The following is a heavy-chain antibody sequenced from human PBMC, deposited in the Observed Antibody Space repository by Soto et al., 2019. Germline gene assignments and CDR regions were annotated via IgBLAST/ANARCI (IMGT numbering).Heavy chain of an antibody. CDR3: AKEQLAMTVVVADYFDS. CDR1: GFTFSTYG. CDR2: ISYDGGSK. Sequence: QVQLVESGGGVVQPGKSLRLSCAASGFTFSTYGIHWVRQAPGKGLEWVELISYDGGSKYYGDSVKGRFIISRDNSHNTVSLQMNSLRADDTAVYFCAKEQLAMTVVVADYFDSWGQGTLVTVSS. J-gene: IGHJ4*02. D-gene: IGHD3-22*01. V-gene: IGHV3-30*18.